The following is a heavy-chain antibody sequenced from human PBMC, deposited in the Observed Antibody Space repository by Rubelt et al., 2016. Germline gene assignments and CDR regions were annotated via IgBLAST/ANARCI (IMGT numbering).Heavy chain of an antibody. J-gene: IGHJ4*02. V-gene: IGHV1-2*02. D-gene: IGHD3-22*01. CDR3: ASSKRMISYFDY. CDR2: NPCSGGA. Sequence: NPCSGGANYAQNFQGRVTMTRDTSISTAYMELSRLRSDGTAVYYCASSKRMISYFDYWGQGTLVTVSS.